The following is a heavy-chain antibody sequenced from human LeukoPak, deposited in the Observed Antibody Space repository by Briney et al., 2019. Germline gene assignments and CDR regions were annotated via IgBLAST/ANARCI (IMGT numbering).Heavy chain of an antibody. CDR3: ARDRSTVTTWVDY. CDR1: GFTFSDYH. CDR2: ISNSGNTI. V-gene: IGHV3-11*04. J-gene: IGHJ4*02. Sequence: PGGSLRLSCATSGFTFSDYHMNWVRQAPGKGLEWLSYISNSGNTIYYADSVKGRFTISRDNAKNSLYLQMNSLRAEDTAVYYCARDRSTVTTWVDYWGQGTLVTVSS. D-gene: IGHD4-17*01.